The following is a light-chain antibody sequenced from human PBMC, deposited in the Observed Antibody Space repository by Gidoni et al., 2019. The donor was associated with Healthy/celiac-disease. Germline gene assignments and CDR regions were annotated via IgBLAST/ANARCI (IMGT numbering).Light chain of an antibody. CDR2: DAS. Sequence: EIVLTQSPATLSLSPGERATLSCRASQSVSSYLAWYQQKPGQAPRLLIYDASNRATGSPARFSGSGSGTDCTLTISSLEPEDFAVYYCQQRSNWRALTFGGGTKVEIK. V-gene: IGKV3-11*01. CDR1: QSVSSY. CDR3: QQRSNWRALT. J-gene: IGKJ4*01.